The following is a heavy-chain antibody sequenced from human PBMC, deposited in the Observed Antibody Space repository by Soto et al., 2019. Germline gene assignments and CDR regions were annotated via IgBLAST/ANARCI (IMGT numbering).Heavy chain of an antibody. J-gene: IGHJ4*02. CDR1: GFTFSSYA. V-gene: IGHV3-23*01. D-gene: IGHD6-6*01. CDR3: AKSPSGYSSSRSAGYDY. CDR2: ISGSGGST. Sequence: GGSLRLSCAASGFTFSSYAMSWVRQAPGKGLEWVSAISGSGGSTYYADSVKGRFTISRDNSKNTLYLQMNSLRAEDTAVYYCAKSPSGYSSSRSAGYDYWGRGTLVTVSS.